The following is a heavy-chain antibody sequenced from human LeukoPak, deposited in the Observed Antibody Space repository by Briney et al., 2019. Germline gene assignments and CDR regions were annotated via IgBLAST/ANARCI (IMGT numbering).Heavy chain of an antibody. Sequence: ASVKVSCKTSGYTFTDYYIHWARQAPRQGLEWMGWINPNSGETNSAQKFQGRVTMPGDTSISTAYMELRRVTSDDTAVYYCARDRDYSNTERGFDYWGQGTLVTVSS. V-gene: IGHV1-2*02. J-gene: IGHJ4*02. D-gene: IGHD4-11*01. CDR1: GYTFTDYY. CDR2: INPNSGET. CDR3: ARDRDYSNTERGFDY.